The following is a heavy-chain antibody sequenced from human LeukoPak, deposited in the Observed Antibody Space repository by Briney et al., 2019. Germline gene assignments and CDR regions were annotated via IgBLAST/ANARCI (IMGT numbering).Heavy chain of an antibody. Sequence: ASVKVSCKASGYTFTGYYMHWGRQAPGQGLEWMGWINPNSGGTNYAQRFQGRVTMTRDTSISTAYMELSRLRSDDTAVYYCARDRVVTPGYYYYYMDVWGKGTTVTVSS. D-gene: IGHD4-23*01. J-gene: IGHJ6*03. CDR3: ARDRVVTPGYYYYYMDV. V-gene: IGHV1-2*02. CDR2: INPNSGGT. CDR1: GYTFTGYY.